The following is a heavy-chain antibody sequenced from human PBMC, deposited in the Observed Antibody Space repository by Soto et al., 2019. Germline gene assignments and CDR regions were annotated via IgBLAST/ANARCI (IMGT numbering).Heavy chain of an antibody. J-gene: IGHJ3*02. Sequence: VQLVESGGGVVQPGRSLRLSCAASGFTFSSYGMHWVRQAPGKGLEWVAVIWYDGSNKYYADSVKGRFTISRDNSKNTLYLQMNSLRAEDTAVYYCARDTNYYDSSGYYRSDAFDIWGQGTMVTVSS. CDR2: IWYDGSNK. D-gene: IGHD3-22*01. V-gene: IGHV3-33*01. CDR3: ARDTNYYDSSGYYRSDAFDI. CDR1: GFTFSSYG.